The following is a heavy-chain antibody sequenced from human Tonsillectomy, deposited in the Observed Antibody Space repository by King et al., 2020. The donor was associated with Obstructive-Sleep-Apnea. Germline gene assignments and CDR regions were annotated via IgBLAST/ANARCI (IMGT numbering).Heavy chain of an antibody. V-gene: IGHV3-30*18. J-gene: IGHJ3*02. Sequence: HVQLVESGGGVVQPGRSLRLSCAASGFTFSSYGMHWVRQAPCKGLEWVAVISYDGSNKYYADSGKGRFTISRDNSKNTLYLQMNSLRAEDTAVYYCAKAAADAFDIWGQGTMVTVSS. CDR2: ISYDGSNK. D-gene: IGHD6-13*01. CDR1: GFTFSSYG. CDR3: AKAAADAFDI.